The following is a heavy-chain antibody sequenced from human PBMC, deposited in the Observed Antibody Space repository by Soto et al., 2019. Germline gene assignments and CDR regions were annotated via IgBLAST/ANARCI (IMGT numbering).Heavy chain of an antibody. D-gene: IGHD1-1*01. CDR1: GFTFSNYS. CDR2: IWYDGSNK. V-gene: IGHV3-33*08. Sequence: GGSLRLSCAASGFTFSNYSMNWVRQAPGKGLEWVAVIWYDGSNKYYADSVKGRFTISRDNSKNTLYLQMNSLRAEDTAVYYCARDRRNDGGPFDYWGQGTLVTVSS. J-gene: IGHJ4*02. CDR3: ARDRRNDGGPFDY.